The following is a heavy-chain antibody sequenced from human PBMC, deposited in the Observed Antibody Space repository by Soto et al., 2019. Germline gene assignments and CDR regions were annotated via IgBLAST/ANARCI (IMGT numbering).Heavy chain of an antibody. J-gene: IGHJ3*02. CDR3: ARDRVQQRWAFDI. Sequence: HVQLVQSGAEVKKPGSSVKVSCKASGGTFSRYAISWVRQAPGQGLEWMGGIIPIFGTANYAQKFQGRVTITECESTRTAYMELSSLRSEDTAVYYCARDRVQQRWAFDIWGQGTKVTVSS. CDR1: GGTFSRYA. D-gene: IGHD6-13*01. CDR2: IIPIFGTA. V-gene: IGHV1-69*01.